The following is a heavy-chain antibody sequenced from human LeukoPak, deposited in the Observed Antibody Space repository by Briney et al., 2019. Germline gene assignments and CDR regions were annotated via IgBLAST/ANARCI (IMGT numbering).Heavy chain of an antibody. Sequence: PGRSLRLSCAASGFTFSSYAMHWVRQAPGEGLEWVAVISYDGSNKYYADSVKDRFTISRDNSKNTLYLQMNSLRAEDTAVYYCARDVSATAPFDYWGQGTLVTVSS. CDR3: ARDVSATAPFDY. CDR1: GFTFSSYA. D-gene: IGHD4-11*01. CDR2: ISYDGSNK. J-gene: IGHJ4*02. V-gene: IGHV3-30*04.